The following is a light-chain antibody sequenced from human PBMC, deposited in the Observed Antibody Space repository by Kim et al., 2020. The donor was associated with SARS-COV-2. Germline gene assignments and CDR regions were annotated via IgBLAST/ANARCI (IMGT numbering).Light chain of an antibody. Sequence: EIVMTQSPATLSVSPGERATLPCRASQSVSSNLAWYQQKPGQAPRLLIYGASTRATGIPARFSGSGSGTEFTLTISSLQSEDFAVYYCQQYNNWPPRYTFGQGTKLEI. CDR3: QQYNNWPPRYT. CDR1: QSVSSN. J-gene: IGKJ2*01. CDR2: GAS. V-gene: IGKV3-15*01.